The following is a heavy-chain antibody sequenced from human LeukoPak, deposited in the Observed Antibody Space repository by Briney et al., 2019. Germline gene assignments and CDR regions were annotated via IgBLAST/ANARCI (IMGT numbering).Heavy chain of an antibody. D-gene: IGHD3-22*01. Sequence: SETLSLTCTVSGGSISSYYWSWIRQPPGKGLEWIGGINHSGSTNYNPSLKSRVTISVDTSKNQFSLKLSSVTAADTAVYYCASYYYDSGLNWFDPWGQGTLVTVSS. CDR3: ASYYYDSGLNWFDP. CDR1: GGSISSYY. CDR2: INHSGST. J-gene: IGHJ5*02. V-gene: IGHV4-34*01.